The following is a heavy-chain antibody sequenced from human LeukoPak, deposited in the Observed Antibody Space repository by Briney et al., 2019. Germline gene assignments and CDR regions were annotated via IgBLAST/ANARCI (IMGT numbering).Heavy chain of an antibody. V-gene: IGHV3-48*04. CDR1: GFTFSSYS. D-gene: IGHD2-21*02. CDR3: ASFVVVVTANDAFDI. CDR2: ISSSSSTI. J-gene: IGHJ3*02. Sequence: PGGSLRLSCAASGFTFSSYSMNWVRQAPGKGLEWVSYISSSSSTIYYADSVKGRFTISRDNAKNSLYLHMNSLRAEDTAVYYCASFVVVVTANDAFDIWGQGTMVTVSS.